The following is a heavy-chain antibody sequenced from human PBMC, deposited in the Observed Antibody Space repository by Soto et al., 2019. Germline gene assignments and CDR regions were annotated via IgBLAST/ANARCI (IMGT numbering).Heavy chain of an antibody. D-gene: IGHD2-2*01. J-gene: IGHJ6*03. CDR2: ISWNSGSI. CDR3: AKDGVVPAATSEHDFWSGIPIRPPYYYYYMDV. Sequence: EVQLVESGGGLVQPGRSLRLSCAASGFTFDDYAMHWVRQAPGKGLEWVSGISWNSGSIGYADSVKGRFTISRDNAKNSLYLQMNSLRAEDTALYYCAKDGVVPAATSEHDFWSGIPIRPPYYYYYMDVWGKGTTVTVSS. V-gene: IGHV3-9*01. CDR1: GFTFDDYA.